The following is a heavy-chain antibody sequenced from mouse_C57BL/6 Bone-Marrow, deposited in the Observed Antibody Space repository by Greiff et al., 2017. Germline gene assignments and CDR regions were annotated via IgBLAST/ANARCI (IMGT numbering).Heavy chain of an antibody. V-gene: IGHV1-81*01. D-gene: IGHD2-5*01. CDR1: GYTFTSYG. Sequence: QVQLQQSGAELARPGPSVKLSCKASGYTFTSYGLSWVKQGTGQGLEWIGEIYPRSGNTYYNEKFTGKATLTADKSSSTAYMELRSLTSEDSAGDFGGTYYSNVFDYWGQGTTLTVSS. CDR2: IYPRSGNT. CDR3: GTYYSNVFDY. J-gene: IGHJ2*01.